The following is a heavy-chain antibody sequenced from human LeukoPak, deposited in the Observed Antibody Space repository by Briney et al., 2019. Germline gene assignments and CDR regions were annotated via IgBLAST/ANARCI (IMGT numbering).Heavy chain of an antibody. CDR1: GFTFSSYS. CDR2: ISSSSSYI. D-gene: IGHD4-23*01. J-gene: IGHJ3*02. V-gene: IGHV3-21*04. Sequence: GGSLRLSCAASGFTFSSYSMNWVRQAPGKGLEWVSSISSSSSYIYYADSVKGRFTISRDNAKNSLYLQMNSLRAEDTAVYYCARANGGAAFDIWGQGTMVTVSS. CDR3: ARANGGAAFDI.